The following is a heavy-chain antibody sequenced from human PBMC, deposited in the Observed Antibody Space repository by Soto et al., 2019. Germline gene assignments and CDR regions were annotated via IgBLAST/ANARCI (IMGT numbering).Heavy chain of an antibody. CDR1: GYSFARYG. J-gene: IGHJ6*02. CDR2: ISTYNGNT. CDR3: AREGFCSRGSCALYSHDYFGMDV. V-gene: IGHV1-18*01. D-gene: IGHD2-15*01. Sequence: ASVKVSCKASGYSFARYGFSWVRQAPGQGLEWMGWISTYNGNTKYEQKLQGRVTMTTDRPTSTAYMEPGRLTSDHPAVYYCAREGFCSRGSCALYSHDYFGMDVWGQGTTVTVSS.